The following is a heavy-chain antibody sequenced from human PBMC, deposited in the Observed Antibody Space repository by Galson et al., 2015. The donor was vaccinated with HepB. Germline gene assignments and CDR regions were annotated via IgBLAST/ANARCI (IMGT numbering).Heavy chain of an antibody. Sequence: SVKVSCKASGGTFSSYAISWVRPAPGQGLEWMGRIIPILGIANYAQKFQGRVTITADKSTSTAYMELSSLRSEDTAVYYCARSGDGYYYYYYMDVWGKGTTVTVSS. D-gene: IGHD3-10*01. CDR2: IIPILGIA. V-gene: IGHV1-69*04. J-gene: IGHJ6*03. CDR1: GGTFSSYA. CDR3: ARSGDGYYYYYYMDV.